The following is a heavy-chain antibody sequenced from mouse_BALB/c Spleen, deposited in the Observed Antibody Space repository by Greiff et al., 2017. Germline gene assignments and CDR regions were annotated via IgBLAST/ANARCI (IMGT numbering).Heavy chain of an antibody. J-gene: IGHJ2*01. D-gene: IGHD2-1*01. CDR2: ISPSNGRS. V-gene: IGHV1S81*02. Sequence: QLPGAELVKPGASVTLSCTASGYTFTSSWMHWVKQRPGPGLEWIGVISPSNGRSNYNEKFKSKATLTVDKSSSTAYMQLSSLTSEDSAVYYCARGGYGNYYFDYWGQGTTLTVSS. CDR3: ARGGYGNYYFDY. CDR1: GYTFTSSW.